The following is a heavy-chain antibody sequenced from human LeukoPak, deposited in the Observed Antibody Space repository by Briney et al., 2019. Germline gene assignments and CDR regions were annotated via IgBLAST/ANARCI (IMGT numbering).Heavy chain of an antibody. V-gene: IGHV3-33*06. J-gene: IGHJ4*02. CDR1: GFTFSSYG. D-gene: IGHD1-26*01. CDR2: IWYDGSNK. CDR3: AKEGSGSYLY. Sequence: QPGRSLRLSCAASGFTFSSYGMHWVRQAPGKGLEWVALIWYDGSNKYYADSVKGRFTISRDSSKNTLYLQMNSLRAEDTAVYYCAKEGSGSYLYWGQGTLVTVSS.